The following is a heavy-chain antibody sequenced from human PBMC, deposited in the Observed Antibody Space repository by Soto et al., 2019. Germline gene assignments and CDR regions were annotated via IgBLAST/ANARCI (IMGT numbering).Heavy chain of an antibody. V-gene: IGHV3-33*01. Sequence: QVQLVESGGGVVQPGRSLRLSCAASGFTFSSYGMHWVRQAPGKGLEWVAVIWYDGSNKYYADSVKGRFTISRDNSKKTLYLQMNSLRAEETAVYYCARTGGDTAMLYYYYYGMDVWGQGTTVTVSS. CDR3: ARTGGDTAMLYYYYYGMDV. D-gene: IGHD5-18*01. CDR1: GFTFSSYG. CDR2: IWYDGSNK. J-gene: IGHJ6*02.